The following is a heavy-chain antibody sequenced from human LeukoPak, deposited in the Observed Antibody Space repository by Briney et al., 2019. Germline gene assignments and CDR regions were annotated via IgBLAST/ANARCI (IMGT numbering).Heavy chain of an antibody. CDR2: ISGSGGST. J-gene: IGHJ4*02. D-gene: IGHD2-15*01. CDR1: GFTFSSYA. V-gene: IGHV3-23*01. CDR3: AKEQDIVVVVAAFDY. Sequence: TGGSLRLSCAASGFTFSSYAMSWVRQAPGKRLEWVSAISGSGGSTYYADSVKGRFTISRDNSKNMLYLQMNSLRAEDTAVYYCAKEQDIVVVVAAFDYWGQGTLVTVSS.